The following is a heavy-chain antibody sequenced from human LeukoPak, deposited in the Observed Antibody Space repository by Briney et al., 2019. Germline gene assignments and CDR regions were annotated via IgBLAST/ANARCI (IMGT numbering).Heavy chain of an antibody. D-gene: IGHD4-17*01. CDR2: ISYDGSNK. V-gene: IGHV3-30-3*01. Sequence: GGSLRLSCAASGFTFSSYAMHWVRQAPGKGLEWVAVISYDGSNKYYADSVKGRFTISRDNSKNTLYLQMNSLRAEDTAVYYCARKAGYGDSYAFDIWGQGTMVTVSS. CDR3: ARKAGYGDSYAFDI. CDR1: GFTFSSYA. J-gene: IGHJ3*02.